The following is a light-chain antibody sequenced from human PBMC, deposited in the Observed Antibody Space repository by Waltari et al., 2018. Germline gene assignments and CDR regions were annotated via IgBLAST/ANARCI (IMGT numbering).Light chain of an antibody. CDR1: SSDVGGYNY. V-gene: IGLV2-14*03. J-gene: IGLJ3*02. Sequence: QSALTQPASVSGSPGQSITISCTGTSSDVGGYNYVSWYQQHPGKAPKVMIYDVSNRPSGVSNRFSGSKSGNTASLTISGLQAEGEADYYCTSYTSSSAPWVFGGGTKLTVL. CDR2: DVS. CDR3: TSYTSSSAPWV.